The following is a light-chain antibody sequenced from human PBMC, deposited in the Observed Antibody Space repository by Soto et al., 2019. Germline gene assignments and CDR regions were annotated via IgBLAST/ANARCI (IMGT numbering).Light chain of an antibody. Sequence: DVVLTQTPLSSPVTLGQPASISCRSSQSLVHGDGNTYLSWFQQRPGQPPRLLIYQVSNRFSGVADRFSDSGAGTDFTLKISRVEAEDVAVYYCVQFAHFPRTFGKMNKVEIK. CDR1: QSLVHGDGNTY. J-gene: IGKJ1*01. V-gene: IGKV2-24*01. CDR3: VQFAHFPRT. CDR2: QVS.